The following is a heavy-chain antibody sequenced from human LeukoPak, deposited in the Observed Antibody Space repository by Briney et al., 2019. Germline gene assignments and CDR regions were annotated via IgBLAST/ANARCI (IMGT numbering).Heavy chain of an antibody. D-gene: IGHD6-19*01. CDR1: GGSISSSSYY. CDR3: ARHEGTYSGGWYYVDY. CDR2: IYYSGNT. Sequence: PSETLSLTCTVSGGSISSSSYYWGWIRQPPGTGLEWIGSIYYSGNTYYNPSVKSRATISRDTSKNQFSLKLTSVTAADTAVYYCARHEGTYSGGWYYVDYWGQGTLVTVSS. J-gene: IGHJ4*02. V-gene: IGHV4-39*01.